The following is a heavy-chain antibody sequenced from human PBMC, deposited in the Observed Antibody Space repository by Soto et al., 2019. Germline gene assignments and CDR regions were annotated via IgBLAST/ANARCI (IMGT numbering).Heavy chain of an antibody. CDR1: GASISSNNW. CDR3: ARVIAEAGIDY. Sequence: QVQLLESGPGLVKPSGTLSLTCAVSGASISSNNWWDWVRQTPGKGLEWIGEIHQSGSTNYNPSLKSRVTMSVDKSKNQFSLNLRSVTAADTAVYYCARVIAEAGIDYWGQGTLVTVSS. V-gene: IGHV4-4*02. J-gene: IGHJ4*02. D-gene: IGHD6-19*01. CDR2: IHQSGST.